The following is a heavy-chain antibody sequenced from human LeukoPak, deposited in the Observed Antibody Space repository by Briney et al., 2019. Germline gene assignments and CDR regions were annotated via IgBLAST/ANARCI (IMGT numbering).Heavy chain of an antibody. CDR2: SSHSGST. V-gene: IGHV4-34*01. D-gene: IGHD6-13*01. CDR1: GGSFSGYY. CDR3: ARTDSSSWSHYFDY. J-gene: IGHJ4*02. Sequence: SETLSLTCAVFGGSFSGYYWSWIRQSPGKGLEWIGESSHSGSTNYNPSLKSRVTISVDTSKNQFSLKLSSVTAADTAVYYCARTDSSSWSHYFDYWGQGTLVTVSS.